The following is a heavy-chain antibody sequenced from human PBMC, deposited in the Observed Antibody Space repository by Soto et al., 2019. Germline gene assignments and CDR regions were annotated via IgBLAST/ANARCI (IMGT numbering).Heavy chain of an antibody. CDR1: GGTFSXYT. J-gene: IGHJ4*02. CDR3: ARSGGSSWTYYFDS. CDR2: IIPILGIA. D-gene: IGHD6-13*01. V-gene: IGHV1-69*02. Sequence: SVKVSCKASGGTFSXYTISWVRQAPGQGLEWMGRIIPILGIANYAQKFQGRVTITADKSTSTAYMELSSLRSEDTAVYYCARSGGSSWTYYFDSWGQGTLVTVPQ.